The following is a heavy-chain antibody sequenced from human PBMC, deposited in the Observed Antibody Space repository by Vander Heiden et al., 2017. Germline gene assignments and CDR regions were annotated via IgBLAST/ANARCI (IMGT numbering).Heavy chain of an antibody. CDR1: GVTFSSYG. Sequence: QVQLVESGGGVVQPGRSLRLSCAASGVTFSSYGMHWVRQAPGKGLEWVAVIWYDGSNKYYADSVKGRFTISRDNSKNTLYLQMNSLRAEDTAVYYCARDTHCTNGVCQDYWGQGTLVTVSS. J-gene: IGHJ4*02. CDR2: IWYDGSNK. D-gene: IGHD2-8*01. V-gene: IGHV3-33*01. CDR3: ARDTHCTNGVCQDY.